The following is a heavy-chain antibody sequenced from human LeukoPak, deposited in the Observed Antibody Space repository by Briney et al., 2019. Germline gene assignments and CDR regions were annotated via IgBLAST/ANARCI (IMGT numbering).Heavy chain of an antibody. CDR3: ARDPNWGSPSGYFDY. D-gene: IGHD7-27*01. J-gene: IGHJ4*02. CDR1: GFSFSSYW. Sequence: GGSLRLSCVASGFSFSSYWMSWVRQAPGKGPEWVANIKEDGREKYYVDSVKGRFTISRDNAKNSLYLQKNSLRAEDTAVYYCARDPNWGSPSGYFDYWGQGTLVTVSS. CDR2: IKEDGREK. V-gene: IGHV3-7*03.